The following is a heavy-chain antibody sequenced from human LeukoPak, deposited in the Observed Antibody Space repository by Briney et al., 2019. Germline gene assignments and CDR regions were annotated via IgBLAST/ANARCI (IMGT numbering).Heavy chain of an antibody. Sequence: GGSLRLSCATSGFTFSSSAMSWVRQPPGKGLAWVSTISGSGGGTYYADSVKGRFTISRDNSKNTLYLQMSSLRVEDTAVYYCARRYCSSTSCTLDYWGQGTLVTVSS. CDR2: ISGSGGGT. J-gene: IGHJ4*02. D-gene: IGHD2-2*01. V-gene: IGHV3-23*01. CDR3: ARRYCSSTSCTLDY. CDR1: GFTFSSSA.